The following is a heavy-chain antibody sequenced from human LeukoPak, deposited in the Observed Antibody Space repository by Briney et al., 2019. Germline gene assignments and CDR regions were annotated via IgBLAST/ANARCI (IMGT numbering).Heavy chain of an antibody. CDR2: ISDIGSI. D-gene: IGHD2-8*02. V-gene: IGHV4-59*08. J-gene: IGHJ4*02. Sequence: PSETLSLTCTVSGGPISGYYWNWIRQPPGKGLEWIAYISDIGSINYNPSRKSRVTISLDTSKNQFSLKRSSVTAADTAVYYCAGHHPRNTVDFWGQGTLVTVSS. CDR1: GGPISGYY. CDR3: AGHHPRNTVDF.